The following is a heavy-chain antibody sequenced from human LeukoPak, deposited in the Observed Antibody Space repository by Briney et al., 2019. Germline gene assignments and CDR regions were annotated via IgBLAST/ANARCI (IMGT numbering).Heavy chain of an antibody. V-gene: IGHV3-74*01. Sequence: GGSLRLSCAASGFTFSSYWMHWVRQAAGNGLVWVSRINSDGRSTSYADSGKGRFTISRDNAKNTLYLQMNSLRAEDTAVYYCARDSSGWMSGSDYWGQGTLVTVSS. CDR1: GFTFSSYW. D-gene: IGHD6-19*01. J-gene: IGHJ4*02. CDR3: ARDSSGWMSGSDY. CDR2: INSDGRST.